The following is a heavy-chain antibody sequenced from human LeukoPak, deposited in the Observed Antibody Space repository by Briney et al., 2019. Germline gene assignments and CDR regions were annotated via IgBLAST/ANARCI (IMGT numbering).Heavy chain of an antibody. J-gene: IGHJ4*02. V-gene: IGHV3-30*02. Sequence: QAGRSLRLSCAASGFTFNSYGMHWVRQAPGKGLEWVTFIRHDGSEKYYADSVKGRFTISRDNSKNTLYLQMNSLRGEDTAVYYCAKDTPSSSWFFDYWGQGTLVTVSS. CDR1: GFTFNSYG. D-gene: IGHD6-13*01. CDR2: IRHDGSEK. CDR3: AKDTPSSSWFFDY.